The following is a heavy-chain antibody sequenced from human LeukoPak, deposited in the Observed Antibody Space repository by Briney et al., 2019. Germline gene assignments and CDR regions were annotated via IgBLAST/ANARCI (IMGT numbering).Heavy chain of an antibody. CDR1: GGSISSAGYY. CDR3: ARTSKDYYGMDV. CDR2: IYYSGST. V-gene: IGHV4-31*03. J-gene: IGHJ6*02. Sequence: SQTLSLTCTVSGGSISSAGYYWNWIRHHPGKCLEWIGYIYYSGSTFYTPSLNSRVSMSVDTSKNQFSLKLSSVTAADTAVYYCARTSKDYYGMDVWGQGTTVTVSS.